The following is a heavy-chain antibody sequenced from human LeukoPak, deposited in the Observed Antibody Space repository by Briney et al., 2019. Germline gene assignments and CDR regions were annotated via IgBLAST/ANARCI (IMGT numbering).Heavy chain of an antibody. CDR1: GGSVSSHNYY. Sequence: SETLSLTCTVSGGSVSSHNYYWGWIRQPPGKGLEWIGSIYYTGSTYYNPSLQSRVTISVDTSKNQFSLKLSSVTAADTAVYYCARHRAVVGPYGTDVWGQGTTVTVSS. CDR2: IYYTGST. V-gene: IGHV4-39*01. CDR3: ARHRAVVGPYGTDV. D-gene: IGHD6-19*01. J-gene: IGHJ6*02.